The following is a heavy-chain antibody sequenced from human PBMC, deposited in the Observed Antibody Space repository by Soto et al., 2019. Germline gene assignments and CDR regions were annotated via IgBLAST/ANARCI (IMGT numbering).Heavy chain of an antibody. CDR1: GVTINSGGNF. J-gene: IGHJ3*01. Sequence: QVQLQESGPRLEKPSQTLSVTCSVSGVTINSGGNFWTWIRQHSGGRLEWIGYISYSGSTYYAPSLNSRVTISLDTSNNQFTLNLISVSAADTAVYYCARLSCTGNSCAIGGAFDVWGPGTSITVSS. D-gene: IGHD2-8*02. V-gene: IGHV4-31*03. CDR3: ARLSCTGNSCAIGGAFDV. CDR2: ISYSGST.